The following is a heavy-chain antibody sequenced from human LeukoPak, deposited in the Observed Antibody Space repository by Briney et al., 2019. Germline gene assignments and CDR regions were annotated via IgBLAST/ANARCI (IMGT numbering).Heavy chain of an antibody. CDR2: IIPIFGTA. Sequence: ASVKVSCKASGGTFSSYAISWVRQAPGQGLEWMGGIIPIFGTANYAQKFQGRVTITADESTSTAYMELSSLRSEDTAVYYCARDVIVVVPAAMRVWFDPWGQGTLVTVSS. D-gene: IGHD2-2*01. CDR1: GGTFSSYA. CDR3: ARDVIVVVPAAMRVWFDP. J-gene: IGHJ5*02. V-gene: IGHV1-69*13.